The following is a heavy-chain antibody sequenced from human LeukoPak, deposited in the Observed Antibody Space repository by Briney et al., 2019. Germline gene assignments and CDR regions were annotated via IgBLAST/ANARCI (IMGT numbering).Heavy chain of an antibody. V-gene: IGHV4-59*12. J-gene: IGHJ4*02. D-gene: IGHD2-2*01. Sequence: PSETLSLTCTVSGGSISSYYWSWIRQPPGKGLEWIGSIYYSGSTYYNPSLKSRVTISVDTSKNQFSLKLSSVTAADTAVYYCARDTYYQTDYWGQGTLVAVSS. CDR2: IYYSGST. CDR1: GGSISSYY. CDR3: ARDTYYQTDY.